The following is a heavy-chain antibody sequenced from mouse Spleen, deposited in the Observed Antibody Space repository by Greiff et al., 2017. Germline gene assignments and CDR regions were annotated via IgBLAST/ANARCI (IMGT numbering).Heavy chain of an antibody. D-gene: IGHD2-3*01. CDR3: ARERWDYFDY. CDR2: ISSGSSTI. J-gene: IGHJ2*01. CDR1: GFTFSDYG. Sequence: EVKLVESGGGLVKPGGSLKLSCAASGFTFSDYGMHWVRQAPEKGLEWVAYISSGSSTIYYADKVKGRFTISRDNAKTTLFLQLTSLRSEDTAMYYCARERWDYFDYWGQGTTLTVSS. V-gene: IGHV5-17*01.